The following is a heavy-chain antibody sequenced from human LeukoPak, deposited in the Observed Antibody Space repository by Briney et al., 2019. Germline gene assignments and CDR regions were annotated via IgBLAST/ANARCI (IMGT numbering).Heavy chain of an antibody. J-gene: IGHJ4*02. CDR3: ARRGDGGRSFDY. CDR2: IYSGGNT. Sequence: PGGSLRLSCAASGFTVSSIYLSWVRQAPEKGLECVSVIYSGGNTYYADSVKGRFTISRDNSKNTLFLQMNSLRAEDTAVYYCARRGDGGRSFDYWGQGTLVTVSS. D-gene: IGHD4-23*01. CDR1: GFTVSSIY. V-gene: IGHV3-53*01.